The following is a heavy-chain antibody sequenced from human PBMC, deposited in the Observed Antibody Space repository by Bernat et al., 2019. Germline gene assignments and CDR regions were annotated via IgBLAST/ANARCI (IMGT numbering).Heavy chain of an antibody. CDR2: IWYDGSNK. D-gene: IGHD3-10*01. Sequence: QVQLVESGGGVVQPGRSLRLSCAASGFTFSSYGMHWVRQAPGKGLEWVAVIWYDGSNKYYAEYVKGRFTISRDHSKNTLYLQMNSLRAEDTAVYYCGRGGESYGSGFRRYYYYYGMDVWGQGTTVTVSS. CDR1: GFTFSSYG. J-gene: IGHJ6*02. V-gene: IGHV3-33*01. CDR3: GRGGESYGSGFRRYYYYYGMDV.